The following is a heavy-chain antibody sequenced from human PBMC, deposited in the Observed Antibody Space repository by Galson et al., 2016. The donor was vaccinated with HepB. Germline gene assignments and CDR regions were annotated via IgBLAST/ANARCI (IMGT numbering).Heavy chain of an antibody. V-gene: IGHV3-66*01. D-gene: IGHD3-10*01. CDR1: GFTVSSNC. J-gene: IGHJ6*02. Sequence: SLRLSCAASGFTVSSNCMSWVRQAPGKGLEWVSLICDGGSAYYTDSVKARFTISRDNPKNTLYLQMNNLRPEDTAVYFCARDPPGVPDFALDVWGQGTTVTVSS. CDR2: ICDGGSA. CDR3: ARDPPGVPDFALDV.